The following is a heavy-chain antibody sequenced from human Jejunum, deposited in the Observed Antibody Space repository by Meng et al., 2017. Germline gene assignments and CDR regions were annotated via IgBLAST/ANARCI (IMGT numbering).Heavy chain of an antibody. Sequence: DVQLVESGGGVVQHGGSLRLSCAASGFIFSERWMHWVCQAPGKGLVWVSRIRYDGSSANYADSVKGRFTISRDNAKNTLYLQMDSLRAEDTAVYYCAQSDYFHYWGQGALVTVSS. CDR2: IRYDGSSA. CDR3: AQSDYFHY. J-gene: IGHJ4*02. CDR1: GFIFSERW. V-gene: IGHV3-74*01.